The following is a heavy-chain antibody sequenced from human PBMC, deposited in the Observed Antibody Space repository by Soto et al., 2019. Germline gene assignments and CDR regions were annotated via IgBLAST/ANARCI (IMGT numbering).Heavy chain of an antibody. V-gene: IGHV4-4*02. J-gene: IGHJ4*02. CDR1: GGSISSSNW. CDR3: ARGRAAWGLGLSGYFDY. Sequence: PSETLSLTCTVSGGSISSSNWWSWVRQPPGKGLEWIGEIYHSGSTNYNPSLKSRVTISVDKSKNQFSLKLSSVTAADTAVYYCARGRAAWGLGLSGYFDYWGQGTLVTVSS. D-gene: IGHD3-16*01. CDR2: IYHSGST.